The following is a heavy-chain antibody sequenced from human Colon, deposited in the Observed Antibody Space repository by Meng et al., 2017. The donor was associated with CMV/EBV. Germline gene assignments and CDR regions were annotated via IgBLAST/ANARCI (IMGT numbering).Heavy chain of an antibody. V-gene: IGHV4-59*01. Sequence: GSLRLSCTVSGGSISSYYWSWIRQPPGKGLEWIGYIYYSGSTNYNPSLKSRVTISVDTSKNQFSLKLSSVTAADTAVYYCARDRSGSYYRHYYYYGMDVWGQGTTVTVSS. J-gene: IGHJ6*02. CDR3: ARDRSGSYYRHYYYYGMDV. CDR2: IYYSGST. CDR1: GGSISSYY. D-gene: IGHD1-26*01.